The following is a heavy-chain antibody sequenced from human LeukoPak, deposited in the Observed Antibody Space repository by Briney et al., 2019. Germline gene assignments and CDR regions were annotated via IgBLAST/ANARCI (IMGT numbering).Heavy chain of an antibody. CDR3: AKDSELFYYGFGTDY. Sequence: GASVKVSCKASGYTFTSYYIHWVRQAPGQGLEWMGCINPDKGDTLYAQKLHDRVSMTRDTSVNTAYMELSSLTSDDTAVYYCAKDSELFYYGFGTDYWGQGTPVTVSS. J-gene: IGHJ4*02. CDR1: GYTFTSYY. D-gene: IGHD3-10*01. CDR2: INPDKGDT. V-gene: IGHV1-2*02.